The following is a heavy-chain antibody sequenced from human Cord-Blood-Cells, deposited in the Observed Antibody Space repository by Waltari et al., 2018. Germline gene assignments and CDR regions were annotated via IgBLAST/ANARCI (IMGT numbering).Heavy chain of an antibody. CDR2: IYSGGST. J-gene: IGHJ6*02. D-gene: IGHD4-17*01. CDR3: ARETTVTPKQEVYGMDV. Sequence: EVQLVETGGGLIQPGGSLRLSCAASGFTVSSNYMSWVRQAPGKGLEWVSVIYSGGSTYYADSVKGRFTISRDNSKNTLYLQMNSLRAEDTAVYYCARETTVTPKQEVYGMDVWGQGTTVTVSS. CDR1: GFTVSSNY. V-gene: IGHV3-53*02.